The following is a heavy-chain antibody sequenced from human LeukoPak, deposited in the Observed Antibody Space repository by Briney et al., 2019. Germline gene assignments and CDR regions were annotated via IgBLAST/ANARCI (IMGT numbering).Heavy chain of an antibody. V-gene: IGHV1-69*06. Sequence: ASVKVSCKASGGTFSSYAISWVRQAPGQGLEWMGGIIPIFGTANYAQKFQGRVTITADKSTSTAYMELSSLRAEDTAVYYCARRRERFGDSFDPWGQGTLVTVSS. CDR3: ARRRERFGDSFDP. J-gene: IGHJ5*02. D-gene: IGHD3-10*01. CDR2: IIPIFGTA. CDR1: GGTFSSYA.